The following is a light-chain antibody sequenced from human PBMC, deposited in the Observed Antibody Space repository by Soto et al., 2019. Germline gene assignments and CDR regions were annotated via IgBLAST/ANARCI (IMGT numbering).Light chain of an antibody. V-gene: IGKV1-8*01. Sequence: AIRMTQSPSSLSASIGDRVTITCRASQGIGSYLAWFQQRPGKAPKLLMYAASTLQSGVPSRFSGSGSGTDFTLTINYLQSEDFATYYCQQYYGFPLRTFGGGTKVDIK. CDR1: QGIGSY. CDR2: AAS. J-gene: IGKJ4*01. CDR3: QQYYGFPLRT.